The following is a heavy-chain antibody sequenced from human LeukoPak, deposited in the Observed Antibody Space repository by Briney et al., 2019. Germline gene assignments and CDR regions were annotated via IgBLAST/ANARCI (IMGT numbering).Heavy chain of an antibody. J-gene: IGHJ4*02. D-gene: IGHD2-15*01. CDR3: ARRGTAYCRGGNCYSDKYFDY. Sequence: SETLSLTCAVYGGSLSGYYWTWIRQSPGKGLEWIGEINYSGNTNYNRSLKSRVTISADTSKNQFSLSLTSVTAADTAVYYCARRGTAYCRGGNCYSDKYFDYWGQGTQVTVTS. V-gene: IGHV4-34*01. CDR2: INYSGNT. CDR1: GGSLSGYY.